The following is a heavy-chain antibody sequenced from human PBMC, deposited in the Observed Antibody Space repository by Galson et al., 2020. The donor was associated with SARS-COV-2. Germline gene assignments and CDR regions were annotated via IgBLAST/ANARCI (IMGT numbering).Heavy chain of an antibody. J-gene: IGHJ5*02. D-gene: IGHD2-2*02. CDR2: ISAYNGNT. CDR3: ARDVWVVVPAAISGWFDP. CDR1: GYTFTSYG. V-gene: IGHV1-18*01. Sequence: ASVKVSCKASGYTFTSYGISWVRQAPGQGLEWMGWISAYNGNTNYAQKLQGRVTMTTDTSTSTAYMELRSLRSDDTAVYYCARDVWVVVPAAISGWFDPWGQGTLVTVSS.